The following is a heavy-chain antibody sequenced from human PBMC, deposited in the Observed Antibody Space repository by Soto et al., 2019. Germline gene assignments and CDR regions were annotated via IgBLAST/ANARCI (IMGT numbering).Heavy chain of an antibody. V-gene: IGHV3-72*01. CDR1: GFTFSDHY. J-gene: IGHJ4*02. D-gene: IGHD1-26*01. Sequence: EVQLVESGGGLVQPGGSLRLSCAASGFTFSDHYMDWVRQAPGKGLEWVGRTRNKANSYTTEYAASVKGRFTISRDDSKNSLYLQMNSLKTEDTAVDYCARSIVGATHDYWGQGTLVTVSS. CDR3: ARSIVGATHDY. CDR2: TRNKANSYTT.